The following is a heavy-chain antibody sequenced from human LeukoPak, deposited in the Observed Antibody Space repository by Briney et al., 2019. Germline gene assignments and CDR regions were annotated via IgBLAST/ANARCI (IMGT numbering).Heavy chain of an antibody. CDR2: IYYSGTT. CDR3: AREDPQTTVPEGMDV. J-gene: IGHJ6*02. V-gene: IGHV4-59*01. D-gene: IGHD4-17*01. CDR1: GGSISYYY. Sequence: SETLSLTYTVSGGSISYYYWSWIRQSPGKGLEWIGYIYYSGTTNYNPSLKSRVTISVDTSKNQFSLQLRSVTAADMAVYYCAREDPQTTVPEGMDVWGQGTTVTVSS.